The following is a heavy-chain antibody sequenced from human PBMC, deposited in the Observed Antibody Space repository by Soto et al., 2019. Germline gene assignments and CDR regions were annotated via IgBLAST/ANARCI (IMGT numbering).Heavy chain of an antibody. CDR1: GGSISSSNW. J-gene: IGHJ4*02. CDR2: IYHSGST. CDR3: ARDREFVRDY. V-gene: IGHV4-4*02. Sequence: LSLIGAVSGGSISSSNWWSWVRQHPAKGLERIGEIYHSGSTNYNQSLKSRVTISVDKSKNQFSLKLSSVTAADTAVYYCARDREFVRDYWRQGPLVTVSS. D-gene: IGHD3-10*01.